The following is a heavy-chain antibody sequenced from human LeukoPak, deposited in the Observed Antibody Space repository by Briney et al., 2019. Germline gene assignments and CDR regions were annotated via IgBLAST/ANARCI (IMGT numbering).Heavy chain of an antibody. CDR3: ARVRSAGEPRLDF. CDR1: GGSVSSNN. D-gene: IGHD3-10*01. CDR2: IYYSGST. V-gene: IGHV4-59*02. Sequence: SETLSLTCTVSGGSVSSNNCNWIRQPPGKGLEWIGYIYYSGSTNYNPSLKSRVTVSVDTSKSQFSLKLSSVTAADTAVYYCARVRSAGEPRLDFWGQGTLVTVSS. J-gene: IGHJ4*02.